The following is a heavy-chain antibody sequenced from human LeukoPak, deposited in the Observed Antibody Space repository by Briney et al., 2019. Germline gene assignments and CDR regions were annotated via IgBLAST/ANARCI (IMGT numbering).Heavy chain of an antibody. V-gene: IGHV4-61*02. CDR3: ARAIRWSYFDY. Sequence: SETLSLTCTVSGGSISSGSYYWSWIRQPAGKGLEWIGRIYTSGSTNYNPSLKSRVTISVDTSKNQFPLKLSSVTAADTAVYYCARAIRWSYFDYWGQGTLVTVSS. CDR1: GGSISSGSYY. CDR2: IYTSGST. J-gene: IGHJ4*02. D-gene: IGHD3-10*01.